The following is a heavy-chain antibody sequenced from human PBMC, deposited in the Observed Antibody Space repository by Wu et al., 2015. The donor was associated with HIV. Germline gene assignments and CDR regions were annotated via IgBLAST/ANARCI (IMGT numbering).Heavy chain of an antibody. CDR1: GFTFTNDY. J-gene: IGHJ4*02. Sequence: QVQLVQSRAEVKKPGASVKVSCKTSGFTFTNDYFHWVRQAPGQGLEWMGIINPSGDSTNYAQKFQGTVTVTRDTSIGTAYMELSRLRSDDTAVYYCARGDYANYDFWSAYPSYWGQGTLVTVSS. CDR3: ARGDYANYDFWSAYPSY. V-gene: IGHV1-46*01. CDR2: INPSGDST. D-gene: IGHD3-3*01.